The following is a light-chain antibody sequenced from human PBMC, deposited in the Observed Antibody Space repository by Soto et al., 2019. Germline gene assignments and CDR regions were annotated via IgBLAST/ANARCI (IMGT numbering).Light chain of an antibody. Sequence: QSALTQPASVSGSPGQAITITCTGSDVGSYNLVSWYQQHPGNAPKLMIYAVNKRPSGVSNRFSGSKSGNTASLNISGLQAEDEANYYCCSDAGPSTHVVFGGGTKLTVL. CDR1: DVGSYNL. J-gene: IGLJ2*01. CDR3: CSDAGPSTHVV. V-gene: IGLV2-23*02. CDR2: AVN.